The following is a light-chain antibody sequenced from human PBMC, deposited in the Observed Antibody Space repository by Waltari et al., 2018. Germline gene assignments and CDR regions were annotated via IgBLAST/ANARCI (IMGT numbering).Light chain of an antibody. J-gene: IGKJ2*01. CDR3: QQYHKWYT. CDR1: QSVSIN. Sequence: EIVMTQSPATLSVSPGERATLSCRASQSVSINLAWYQQRPGQAPRLLIYGASTRATGIPARFSGSRSGTEFTLTISSLQSEDFAIYYCQQYHKWYTFGQGTKVEI. CDR2: GAS. V-gene: IGKV3-15*01.